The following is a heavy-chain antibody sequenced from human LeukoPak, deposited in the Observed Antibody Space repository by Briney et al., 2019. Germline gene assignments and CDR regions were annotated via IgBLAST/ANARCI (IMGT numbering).Heavy chain of an antibody. J-gene: IGHJ6*02. V-gene: IGHV3-9*01. Sequence: GGSLRLSCAASGFTFDDYAMHWVRQAPGKGLEWVSGITWKSGSIGYADSVKGRFTISRDNAKNSLYLQMNSLRAEDTALYYCAKDRTPEAAGKRSMDVWGQGTTVTVSS. CDR3: AKDRTPEAAGKRSMDV. D-gene: IGHD6-13*01. CDR1: GFTFDDYA. CDR2: ITWKSGSI.